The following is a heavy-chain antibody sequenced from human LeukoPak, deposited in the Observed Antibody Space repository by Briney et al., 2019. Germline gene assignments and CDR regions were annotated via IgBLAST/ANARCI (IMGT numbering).Heavy chain of an antibody. CDR3: ARGPYGSGKNYYYYGMDV. CDR2: IYYSGST. D-gene: IGHD3-10*01. J-gene: IGHJ6*04. V-gene: IGHV4-59*01. CDR1: GGSISSYY. Sequence: SETLSLTCTVSGGSISSYYWSWIRQPPGKGLEWIGYIYYSGSTNYNPSLKSRVTISVDTSKNQFSLKLSSVTAADTAVHYCARGPYGSGKNYYYYGMDVWGKGTTVTVSS.